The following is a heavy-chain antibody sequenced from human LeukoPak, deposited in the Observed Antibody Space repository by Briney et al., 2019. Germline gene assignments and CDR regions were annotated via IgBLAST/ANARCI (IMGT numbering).Heavy chain of an antibody. CDR3: AREFYLHSDNYDSGN. D-gene: IGHD3-16*01. CDR1: GLTFSTYW. Sequence: QAGGSLRLSCAASGLTFSTYWMHWVRQAPGKGLVWVSRINSDGSDASYADSVKGRFTISRDNAKNTLYLQMNSLRAEDTAVYYCAREFYLHSDNYDSGNWGQGTLVTVSS. J-gene: IGHJ4*02. CDR2: INSDGSDA. V-gene: IGHV3-74*01.